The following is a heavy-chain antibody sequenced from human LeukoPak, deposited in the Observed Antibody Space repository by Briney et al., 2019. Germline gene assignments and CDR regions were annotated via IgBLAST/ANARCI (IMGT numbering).Heavy chain of an antibody. CDR1: GVSISSYY. V-gene: IGHV4-59*01. D-gene: IGHD3-16*02. CDR3: ARDRVRAFDI. J-gene: IGHJ3*02. Sequence: KSSETLSLTCTVSGVSISSYYWSWIRQPPGKGLEWIGYIYYSGSTNYNPSLKSRVTISVDTSKNQFSLKLSSVTAADTAVYYCARDRVRAFDIWGQGTMVTVSS. CDR2: IYYSGST.